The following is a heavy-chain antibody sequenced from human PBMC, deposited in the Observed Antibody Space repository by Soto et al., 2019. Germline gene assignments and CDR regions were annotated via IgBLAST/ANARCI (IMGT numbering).Heavy chain of an antibody. CDR2: MNPESGNT. J-gene: IGHJ5*02. CDR1: GYTFTNYD. D-gene: IGHD3-16*01. V-gene: IGHV1-8*01. Sequence: QVQLVQSGAEVKKPGASVKVSCKASGYTFTNYDIHWVRQATGQGIEWMGWMNPESGNTGQSKQFQGRVTMTRDTSISTAYMEMTSLRSEDTAVYYCARGRFRRTWFDPWGQGTLVTVSS. CDR3: ARGRFRRTWFDP.